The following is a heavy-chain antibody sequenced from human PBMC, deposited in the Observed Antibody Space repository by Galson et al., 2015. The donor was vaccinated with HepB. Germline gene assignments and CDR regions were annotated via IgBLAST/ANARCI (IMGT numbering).Heavy chain of an antibody. CDR1: GGSISSSNW. V-gene: IGHV4-4*02. D-gene: IGHD2-15*01. CDR2: IYHSGST. CDR3: ARGALRYCSGGSCQKNPRRYNWFDP. Sequence: SETLSLTCAVSGGSISSSNWWSWVRQPPGKGLEWIGEIYHSGSTNYNPSLKSRVTISVDKSKNQFSLKLSSVTAADTAVYYCARGALRYCSGGSCQKNPRRYNWFDPWGQGTLVTVSS. J-gene: IGHJ5*02.